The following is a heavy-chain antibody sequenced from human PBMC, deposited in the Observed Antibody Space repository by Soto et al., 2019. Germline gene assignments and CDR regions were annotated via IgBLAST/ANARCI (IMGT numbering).Heavy chain of an antibody. J-gene: IGHJ4*02. V-gene: IGHV3-53*01. D-gene: IGHD6-19*01. CDR2: IYSGGNT. Sequence: EVQLVESGGGLIQPGGSLKLSCAAYGFIVSNNYLSWVRQAPGKGLEWVSLIYSGGNTYYADSVKGRFTISRDTSKNTLYLQMKSLRAEDTAVYYCAGDFDIVVAGRGGMDYWGQGTLVTVSS. CDR3: AGDFDIVVAGRGGMDY. CDR1: GFIVSNNY.